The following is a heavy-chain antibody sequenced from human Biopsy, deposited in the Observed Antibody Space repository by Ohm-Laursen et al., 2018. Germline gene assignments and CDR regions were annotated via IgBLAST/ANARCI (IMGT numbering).Heavy chain of an antibody. D-gene: IGHD6-19*01. Sequence: ATVKISCKPSGYTFTAFSVHWLRQAPGQGLEWMGMINPSGSTTSYPQIFQGRVTMTRDTSKSTVYMELSSLRSADTAVYFCARNTGWYGDLYYFDYWGQGTLVTVSS. CDR1: GYTFTAFS. CDR3: ARNTGWYGDLYYFDY. V-gene: IGHV1-46*01. J-gene: IGHJ4*02. CDR2: INPSGSTT.